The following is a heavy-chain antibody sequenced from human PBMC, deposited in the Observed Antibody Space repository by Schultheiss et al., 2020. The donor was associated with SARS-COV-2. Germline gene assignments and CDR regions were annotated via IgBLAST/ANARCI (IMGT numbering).Heavy chain of an antibody. CDR3: ARDGGWLHRNLDY. CDR2: NSSSSSYR. V-gene: IGHV3-21*01. J-gene: IGHJ4*02. CDR1: GFTFSSYS. D-gene: IGHD5-12*01. Sequence: GGSLRLSCAASGFTFSSYSMNWVRQAPGKGLEWVLSNSSSSSYRYYADSVKARFTISRDNAKNSLYLQMNSLRAEETAVYYCARDGGWLHRNLDYWGQGTLVTVSS.